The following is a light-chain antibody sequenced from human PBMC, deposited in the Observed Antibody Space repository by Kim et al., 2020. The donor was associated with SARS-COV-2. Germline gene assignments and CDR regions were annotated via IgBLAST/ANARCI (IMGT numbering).Light chain of an antibody. J-gene: IGKJ4*01. CDR3: QQYNNWPLT. CDR2: GAS. V-gene: IGKV3-15*01. CDR1: QSVLSN. Sequence: VSPGERATLSCRASQSVLSNLAWYQQKPGQAPRLLISGASTRATGIPARFSGSGSGTEFTLTISSLQSEDFALYYCQQYNNWPLTFGGGTKVDIK.